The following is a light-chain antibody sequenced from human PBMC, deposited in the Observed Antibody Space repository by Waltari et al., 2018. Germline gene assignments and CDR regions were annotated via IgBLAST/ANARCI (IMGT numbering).Light chain of an antibody. CDR1: QSITKRY. Sequence: VLTQSPGTLSLSPGDRATLSCRASQSITKRYFAWYHQKPGQAPRLLIYGASSRAAGIPDRCSGSGSGTEFTLTISRLEAEDSAVYYCQQYGSSIMYTFGQGTKLEIK. J-gene: IGKJ2*01. CDR3: QQYGSSIMYT. CDR2: GAS. V-gene: IGKV3-20*01.